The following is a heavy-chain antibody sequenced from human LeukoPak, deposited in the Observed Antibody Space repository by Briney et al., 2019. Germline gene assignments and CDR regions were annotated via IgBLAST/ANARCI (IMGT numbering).Heavy chain of an antibody. CDR3: ARGLSIAARRLDY. D-gene: IGHD6-6*01. CDR1: GYTFTGYY. J-gene: IGHJ4*02. CDR2: INPNSGGT. V-gene: IGHV1-2*02. Sequence: ASVKVSCKASGYTFTGYYMHWVRQAPGQGLEWMGWINPNSGGTNYAQKFQGRVTMTRDTSISTAYMELSRLRSDDTAVYYCARGLSIAARRLDYWGQGTLVTVSS.